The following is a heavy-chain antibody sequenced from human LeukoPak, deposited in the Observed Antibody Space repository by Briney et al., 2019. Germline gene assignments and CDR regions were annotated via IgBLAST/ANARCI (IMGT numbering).Heavy chain of an antibody. D-gene: IGHD3-22*01. J-gene: IGHJ4*02. CDR3: AKEGITYYFDSSGYYDY. CDR2: ISGSGGST. V-gene: IGHV3-23*01. Sequence: PGGSLRLSCAASGFTFSSYAMSWVRQAPGKGLEWVSAISGSGGSTYYADSVKGRFTISRDNSMNTLYLQMNSLRAEDTAVYYCAKEGITYYFDSSGYYDYWGQGTLVTVSS. CDR1: GFTFSSYA.